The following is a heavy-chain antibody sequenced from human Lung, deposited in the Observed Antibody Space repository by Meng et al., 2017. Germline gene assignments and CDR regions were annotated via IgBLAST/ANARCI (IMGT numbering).Heavy chain of an antibody. V-gene: IGHV4-34*01. Sequence: QGQLQQGGEGLLRPSENLSLPCAVYGGSISGSYWSWIRQSPAKGLEWIGKINHGGSTNYNPSLESRVTISVDTPKNQFSLRLTSMTVADTAVYYCARERHSTIIRGAIDFWGQGALVTVSS. D-gene: IGHD3-10*01. CDR1: GGSISGSY. CDR3: ARERHSTIIRGAIDF. CDR2: INHGGST. J-gene: IGHJ4*02.